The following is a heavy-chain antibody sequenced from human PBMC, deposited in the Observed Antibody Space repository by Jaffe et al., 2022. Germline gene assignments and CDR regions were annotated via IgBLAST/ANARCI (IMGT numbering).Heavy chain of an antibody. CDR3: AREPLPTVTKSGYYYYMDV. D-gene: IGHD4-17*01. J-gene: IGHJ6*03. V-gene: IGHV6-1*01. CDR1: GDSVSSNSAA. CDR2: TYYRSKWYN. Sequence: QVQLQQSGPGLVKPSQTLSLTCAISGDSVSSNSAAWNWIRQSPSRGLEWLGRTYYRSKWYNDYAVSVKSRITINPDTSKNQFSLQLNSVTPEDTAVYYCAREPLPTVTKSGYYYYMDVWGKGTTVTVSS.